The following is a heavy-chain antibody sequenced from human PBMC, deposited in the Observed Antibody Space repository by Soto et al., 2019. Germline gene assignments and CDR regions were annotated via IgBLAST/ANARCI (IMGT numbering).Heavy chain of an antibody. CDR2: IYHSGST. Sequence: QVQLQESGPGLVKPSGTLSLTCAVSGGSISSSNWWSWVRQPPGKGLEWIGEIYHSGSTNYNPSLKRRVTISVDKAKNQFSLKLSSVAAADTAVYYCARSESKYDAFDIWGQGTMVTVSS. J-gene: IGHJ3*02. CDR3: ARSESKYDAFDI. CDR1: GGSISSSNW. V-gene: IGHV4-4*02.